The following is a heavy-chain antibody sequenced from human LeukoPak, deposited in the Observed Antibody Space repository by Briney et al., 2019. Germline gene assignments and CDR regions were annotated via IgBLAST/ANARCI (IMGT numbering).Heavy chain of an antibody. V-gene: IGHV3-11*04. CDR2: ISSSGSTI. CDR3: ARDLDLDYDSSGYYY. CDR1: GFTFSDYY. J-gene: IGHJ4*02. D-gene: IGHD3-22*01. Sequence: GGSLRLSCAASGFTFSDYYMSWIRQAPGKGLEWVSYISSSGSTIYYTDSVKGRFTISRDNAKNSLYLQMNSLRAEDTAVYYCARDLDLDYDSSGYYYWGQGTLVTVSS.